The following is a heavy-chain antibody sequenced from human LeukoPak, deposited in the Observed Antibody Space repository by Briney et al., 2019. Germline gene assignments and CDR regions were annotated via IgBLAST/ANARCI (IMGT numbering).Heavy chain of an antibody. J-gene: IGHJ4*02. CDR3: ARDHSSGFDY. CDR2: IIPIFGTA. D-gene: IGHD5-18*01. V-gene: IGHV1-69*05. CDR1: GYTFTSYA. Sequence: SVKVSCKASGYTFTSYAISWVRQAPGQGPEWMGRIIPIFGTANYAQKFQGRVMITTDESTSTAYMELSSLRSEDTAVYYCARDHSSGFDYWGQGTLVTVSS.